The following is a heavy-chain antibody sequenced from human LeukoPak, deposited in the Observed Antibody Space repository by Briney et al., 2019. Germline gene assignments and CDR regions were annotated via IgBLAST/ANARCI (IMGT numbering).Heavy chain of an antibody. J-gene: IGHJ5*02. Sequence: ASVKVSCKASDYTFSFYGITWVRQAPGHGLEWMGWINTDDGNTEYAQKFQGRVTMTTDTFTNTAYMELSSLRSEDTAVYYCAREITMVRGVINDWFDPWGQGALVTVSS. CDR2: INTDDGNT. D-gene: IGHD3-10*01. V-gene: IGHV1-18*01. CDR3: AREITMVRGVINDWFDP. CDR1: DYTFSFYG.